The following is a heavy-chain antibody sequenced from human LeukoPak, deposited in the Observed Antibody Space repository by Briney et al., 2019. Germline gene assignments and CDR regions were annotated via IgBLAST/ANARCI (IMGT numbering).Heavy chain of an antibody. Sequence: PSETLSLTCTVSGGSISSSSYYWGWIRQPPGKGLEWIGSIYYSGSTYYNPSLKSRVTISVDTSKNQFSLKLSSVTAADMAVYYCARLPPFFSSWYPFHGSNWFDPWGQGTLVTVSS. D-gene: IGHD6-13*01. V-gene: IGHV4-39*01. CDR2: IYYSGST. J-gene: IGHJ5*02. CDR1: GGSISSSSYY. CDR3: ARLPPFFSSWYPFHGSNWFDP.